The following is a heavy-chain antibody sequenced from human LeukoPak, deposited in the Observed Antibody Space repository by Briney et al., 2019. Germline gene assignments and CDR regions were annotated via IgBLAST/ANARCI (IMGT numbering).Heavy chain of an antibody. Sequence: ASVTLSCTASGYTFTVSYIHWVRQAPGPGLEWMGWINTNSGGTNYAQKFQGWVTMTSDTSISTAYMELSRLRADDAAVYYCARGLYVAGEEFNYWGQGTLVTVAS. CDR3: ARGLYVAGEEFNY. V-gene: IGHV1-2*04. D-gene: IGHD6-19*01. CDR2: INTNSGGT. J-gene: IGHJ4*02. CDR1: GYTFTVSY.